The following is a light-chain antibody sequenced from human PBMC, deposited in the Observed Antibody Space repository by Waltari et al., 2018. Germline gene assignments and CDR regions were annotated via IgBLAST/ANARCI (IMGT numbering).Light chain of an antibody. Sequence: QSALTQPPSASGSPGQPVTISCTGTSSYVGGYNYVPWYQQHPGKAPNIMIYEVSKRPSGVPDRFSGSKSGNTASLTVSGLQAEDEADYYCSSYAGTDVVFGGGTKLTVL. CDR1: SSYVGGYNY. CDR2: EVS. CDR3: SSYAGTDVV. V-gene: IGLV2-8*01. J-gene: IGLJ2*01.